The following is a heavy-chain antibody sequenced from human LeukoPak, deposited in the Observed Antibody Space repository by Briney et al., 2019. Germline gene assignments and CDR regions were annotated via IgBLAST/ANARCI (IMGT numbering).Heavy chain of an antibody. CDR1: GFTFADYA. D-gene: IGHD6-6*01. V-gene: IGHV3-49*03. Sequence: GGSLRLSCTSSGFTFADYAVGWFRQAPGTGLQWVGFIRSKTYGGAADYAASVQGRFTISRDDSKRIAYLQMNSLRTEDTAIYYCTYAMAAPVGHDAFDMWGQGTMVAVSS. CDR2: IRSKTYGGAA. CDR3: TYAMAAPVGHDAFDM. J-gene: IGHJ3*02.